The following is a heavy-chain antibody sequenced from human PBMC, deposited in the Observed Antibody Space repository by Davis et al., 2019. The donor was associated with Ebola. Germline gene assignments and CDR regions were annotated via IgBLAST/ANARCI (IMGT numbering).Heavy chain of an antibody. V-gene: IGHV3-21*01. D-gene: IGHD5-18*01. CDR1: GFTFSSYI. J-gene: IGHJ6*02. Sequence: GESLKISCASSGFTFSSYIMNLLRQAPGKGLEWVSSISSSSSYIYYADSVKGRFTISRDNAKNSLYLQINSLRAEDTAVYYCARGTLDTAMVNYGMDVWGQGTTVTVSS. CDR3: ARGTLDTAMVNYGMDV. CDR2: ISSSSSYI.